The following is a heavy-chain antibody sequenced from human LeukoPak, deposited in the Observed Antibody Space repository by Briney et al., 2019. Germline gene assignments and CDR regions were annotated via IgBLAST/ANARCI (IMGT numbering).Heavy chain of an antibody. Sequence: ASVKVSCKASGYTFTNYGINWVRQAPGQGLEWMGWISSYNGNTLYAQKLQGRVTMTTDTSTSTAYMELRSLRSDDTAVYYCARIGCSSTICYGNSVDPWGQGTLVTVSS. CDR2: ISSYNGNT. J-gene: IGHJ5*02. V-gene: IGHV1-18*01. CDR3: ARIGCSSTICYGNSVDP. D-gene: IGHD2-2*01. CDR1: GYTFTNYG.